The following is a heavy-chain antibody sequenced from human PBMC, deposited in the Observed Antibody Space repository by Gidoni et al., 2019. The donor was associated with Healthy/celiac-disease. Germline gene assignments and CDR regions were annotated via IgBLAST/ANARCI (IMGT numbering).Heavy chain of an antibody. CDR2: IRGSGGST. D-gene: IGHD1-20*01. V-gene: IGHV3-23*01. J-gene: IGHJ5*02. CDR3: AKGIGIGWFDP. Sequence: EVQLLESGGGLVQPGGSLRLPCQASGFTFSSYAMSWVRQAPGKGLEWVAAIRGSGGSTYYADSVKGRFTISRDNSKNTLYLQMNSLRAEDTAVYYCAKGIGIGWFDPWGQGTLVTVSS. CDR1: GFTFSSYA.